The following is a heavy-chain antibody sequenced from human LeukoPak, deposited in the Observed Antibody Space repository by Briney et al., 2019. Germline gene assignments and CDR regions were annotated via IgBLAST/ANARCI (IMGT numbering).Heavy chain of an antibody. CDR2: ISSSGDTI. D-gene: IGHD2-2*01. V-gene: IGHV3-48*03. CDR3: AREGLGYCSSTSCHHVDY. Sequence: GGSLRLSCAASGFTFRSYEMNWVRQAPGKGLEWVSYISSSGDTIYYADSVKGRFTISRDNAKNSLYLQMNSLRAEDTAVYYCAREGLGYCSSTSCHHVDYWGQGTLVTVSS. J-gene: IGHJ4*02. CDR1: GFTFRSYE.